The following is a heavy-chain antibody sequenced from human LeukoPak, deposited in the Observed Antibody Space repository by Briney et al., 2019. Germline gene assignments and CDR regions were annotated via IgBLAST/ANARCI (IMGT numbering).Heavy chain of an antibody. J-gene: IGHJ6*02. Sequence: GGSLRLSRAASGFTFSSYGMHWVRQAPGKGLEWVAVISYDGSNKYYADSVKGRFTISRDNSKNTLYLQMNSLRAEDTAVYYCAKDRADIVVVPAAMRALGYYGMDVWGQGTTVTVSS. V-gene: IGHV3-30*18. CDR3: AKDRADIVVVPAAMRALGYYGMDV. CDR2: ISYDGSNK. D-gene: IGHD2-2*01. CDR1: GFTFSSYG.